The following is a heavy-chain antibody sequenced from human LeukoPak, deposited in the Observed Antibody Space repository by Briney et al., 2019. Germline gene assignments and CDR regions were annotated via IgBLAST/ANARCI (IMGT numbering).Heavy chain of an antibody. Sequence: PGGSLRLSCAGSGFTLNRYWTSWVRQAAGKGLEWVASIKQNGNEKHYVDSVKGRFIISRDNAENSVSLQMNSLRDEDTAIYYCARLLGESTTYDPWGQGTLVTVSS. V-gene: IGHV3-7*01. CDR3: ARLLGESTTYDP. CDR1: GFTLNRYW. D-gene: IGHD3-16*01. CDR2: IKQNGNEK. J-gene: IGHJ5*02.